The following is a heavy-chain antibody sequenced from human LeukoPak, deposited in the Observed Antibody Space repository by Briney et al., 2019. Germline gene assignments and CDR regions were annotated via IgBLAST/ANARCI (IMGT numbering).Heavy chain of an antibody. V-gene: IGHV3-74*01. CDR1: GFTFGSYW. CDR3: AGDQVTRIVDY. D-gene: IGHD3-22*01. Sequence: QPGGSLRLSCAASGFTFGSYWMHWVRQAPGKGLVWVSRINSDGSSTNYADSVKGRFTISRDNAKNTLYLQMNSLRAEDTAVYYCAGDQVTRIVDYWGQGTLVTVSS. J-gene: IGHJ4*02. CDR2: INSDGSST.